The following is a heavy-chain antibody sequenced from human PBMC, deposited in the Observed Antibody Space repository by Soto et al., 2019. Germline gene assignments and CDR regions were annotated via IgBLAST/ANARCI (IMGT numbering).Heavy chain of an antibody. CDR3: ARQGDPNVEDEAYYDILTGPPYGMDV. J-gene: IGHJ6*02. CDR2: IYPGDSDT. CDR1: GYSFTSYW. V-gene: IGHV5-51*01. D-gene: IGHD3-9*01. Sequence: GESLKISCKGSGYSFTSYWIGWVRQMPGKGLEWMGIIYPGDSDTRYSPSFQGQVTISADKSISTAYLQWSSLKASDTAMYYCARQGDPNVEDEAYYDILTGPPYGMDVWGQGTTVTVSS.